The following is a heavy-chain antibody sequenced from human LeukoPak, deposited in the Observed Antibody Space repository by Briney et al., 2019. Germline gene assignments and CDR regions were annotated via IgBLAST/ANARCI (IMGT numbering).Heavy chain of an antibody. J-gene: IGHJ4*02. D-gene: IGHD5-12*01. Sequence: SETLSLTCAVYGGSFSGYYWSWVRQPPGKGLEWIGEINHSGSTNYNPSLKSRVTISVDTSKNQFSLKLSSVTAADTAVYYCARALATYWGQGTLVTVSS. CDR3: ARALATY. CDR2: INHSGST. CDR1: GGSFSGYY. V-gene: IGHV4-34*01.